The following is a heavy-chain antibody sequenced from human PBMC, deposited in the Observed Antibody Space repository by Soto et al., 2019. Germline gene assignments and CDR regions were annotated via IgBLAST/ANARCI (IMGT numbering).Heavy chain of an antibody. Sequence: GGSLRLSCAASGFTLSNAWMGWVRQAPGKGLEWVGRIKSKTDGGSTDYAAPVKGRFTISRDNTKNCLHLQRNSLRAADTAVYDCARDPAPSGWYDYWGQGT. CDR1: GFTLSNAW. CDR3: ARDPAPSGWYDY. J-gene: IGHJ4*02. CDR2: IKSKTDGGST. D-gene: IGHD6-19*01. V-gene: IGHV3-15*05.